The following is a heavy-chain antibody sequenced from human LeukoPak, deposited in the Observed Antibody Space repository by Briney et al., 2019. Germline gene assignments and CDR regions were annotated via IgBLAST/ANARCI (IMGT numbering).Heavy chain of an antibody. V-gene: IGHV1-8*01. J-gene: IGHJ4*02. CDR3: ARESGLYGSGSRY. CDR2: MNPNSGNT. Sequence: ASVKVSCKASGYTLTSYDINWVRQATGQGLGWMGWMNPNSGNTGYAQKFQGRVTMTRNPSISTAYMELSSLRSEDTAVYYCARESGLYGSGSRYWGQGTLVTVSS. D-gene: IGHD3-10*01. CDR1: GYTLTSYD.